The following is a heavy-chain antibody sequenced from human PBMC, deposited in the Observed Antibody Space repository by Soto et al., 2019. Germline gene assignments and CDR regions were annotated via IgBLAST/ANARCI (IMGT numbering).Heavy chain of an antibody. CDR1: GDSMTNNY. CDR2: VYYSGAT. J-gene: IGHJ6*02. CDR3: ARAMGDWGTYYYYYGMDV. D-gene: IGHD3-16*01. V-gene: IGHV4-59*01. Sequence: SETLSLTCTVSGDSMTNNYWGWIRQPPGKGLEWIGYVYYSGATNYNPSLKSRVSMSPDPSRNQFSLKLTSVTAADTAVYYCARAMGDWGTYYYYYGMDVWGQGTMVTV.